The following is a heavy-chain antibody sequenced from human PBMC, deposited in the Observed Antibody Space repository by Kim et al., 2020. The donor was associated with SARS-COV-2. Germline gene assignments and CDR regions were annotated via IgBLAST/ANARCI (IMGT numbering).Heavy chain of an antibody. J-gene: IGHJ4*02. CDR3: ARDRRMYDILTGYRGDY. CDR2: ISSSSSTI. V-gene: IGHV3-48*04. D-gene: IGHD3-9*01. Sequence: GGSLRLSCAASGFTFSSYSMNWVRQAPGKGLEWVSYISSSSSTIYYADSVKGRFTISRDNAKNSLYLQMNILRAEDTAVYYCARDRRMYDILTGYRGDYWGQGTLVTVSS. CDR1: GFTFSSYS.